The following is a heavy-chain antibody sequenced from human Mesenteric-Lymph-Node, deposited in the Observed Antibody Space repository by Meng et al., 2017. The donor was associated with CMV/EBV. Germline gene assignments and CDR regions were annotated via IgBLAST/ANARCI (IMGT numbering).Heavy chain of an antibody. CDR2: TYYRSKWYN. CDR3: ARDRWAAGPFDY. J-gene: IGHJ4*02. V-gene: IGHV6-1*01. Sequence: ISEDSVSSNRAAWNWIRQSPSRGLEWLGRTYYRSKWYNDYAVSVKSRITINPDTSKNQFSLQLNSVTPEDTAVYYCARDRWAAGPFDYWGQGTLVTVSS. D-gene: IGHD6-13*01. CDR1: EDSVSSNRAA.